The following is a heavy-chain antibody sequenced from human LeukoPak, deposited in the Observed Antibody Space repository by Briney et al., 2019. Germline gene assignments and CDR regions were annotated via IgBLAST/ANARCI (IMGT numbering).Heavy chain of an antibody. D-gene: IGHD2-15*01. CDR3: VKLGYCSGGSCYGFDY. V-gene: IGHV7-4-1*02. Sequence: ASVKVSCKASGYTFTSYAMNWVRQAPGQGLEWMGWINTNTGNPTYAQGFTGRFVFSLDTSVSTAYLQISSLKAEDTAVYYCVKLGYCSGGSCYGFDYWGQGTLVTVSS. CDR2: INTNTGNP. J-gene: IGHJ4*02. CDR1: GYTFTSYA.